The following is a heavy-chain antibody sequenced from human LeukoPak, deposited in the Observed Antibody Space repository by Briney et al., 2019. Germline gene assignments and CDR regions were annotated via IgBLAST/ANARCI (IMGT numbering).Heavy chain of an antibody. D-gene: IGHD2-2*01. Sequence: SETLSLTCAVSGGSISSSNWWSWVRQPPGKGLEWIGEIYHSGSTNYNPSLKSRVTISVDTSKNQFSLKLSSVTAADTAVYHCARVLSIVVVPGAAFWFDPWGQGTLVTVSS. CDR2: IYHSGST. J-gene: IGHJ5*02. CDR3: ARVLSIVVVPGAAFWFDP. CDR1: GGSISSSNW. V-gene: IGHV4-4*02.